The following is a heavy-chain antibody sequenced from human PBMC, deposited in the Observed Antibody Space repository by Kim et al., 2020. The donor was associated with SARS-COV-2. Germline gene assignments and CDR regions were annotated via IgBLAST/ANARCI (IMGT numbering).Heavy chain of an antibody. J-gene: IGHJ4*02. V-gene: IGHV3-30*02. CDR3: AKLAKPWLAPHYFDY. D-gene: IGHD6-19*01. Sequence: DPVKVRCTISRANSKNTQYLQMNSRRAEDTAVYYCAKLAKPWLAPHYFDYWGQGTLVTVSS.